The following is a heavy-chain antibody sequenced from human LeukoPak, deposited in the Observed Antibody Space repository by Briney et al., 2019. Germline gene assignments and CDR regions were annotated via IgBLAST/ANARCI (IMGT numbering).Heavy chain of an antibody. J-gene: IGHJ6*03. D-gene: IGHD2-2*01. CDR3: TTAGVVVPAARGYYYYYMDV. CDR1: GFTFSNAW. V-gene: IGHV3-15*01. Sequence: PGGSLRLSCAASGFTFSNAWMSWVRQAPGKGLEWVGRIKSKTDGGTTDYAAPVKGRFTISRDDSKNTLYLQMNSLKTEDTAVYYCTTAGVVVPAARGYYYYYMDVWGKGTTVTISS. CDR2: IKSKTDGGTT.